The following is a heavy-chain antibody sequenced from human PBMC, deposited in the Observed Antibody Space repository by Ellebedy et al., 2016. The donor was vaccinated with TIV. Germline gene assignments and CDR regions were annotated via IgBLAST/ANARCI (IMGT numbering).Heavy chain of an antibody. V-gene: IGHV3-7*01. CDR1: GFSFRSYW. D-gene: IGHD4-17*01. Sequence: GGSLRLSCAASGFSFRSYWMTWVRQAPGKGLEWVANINQDATKTFYVDSVEGRFTISRDNAKKSLYLQIIRLRAEDTAVYYCASDGSYGDFLSPTHAFENWGQGTMVIVSS. CDR3: ASDGSYGDFLSPTHAFEN. J-gene: IGHJ3*02. CDR2: INQDATKT.